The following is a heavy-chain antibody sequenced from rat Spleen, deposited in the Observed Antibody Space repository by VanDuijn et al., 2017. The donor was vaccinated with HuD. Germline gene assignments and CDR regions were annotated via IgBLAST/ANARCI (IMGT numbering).Heavy chain of an antibody. J-gene: IGHJ4*01. V-gene: IGHV5-19*01. CDR3: ARHRDNYGVMDA. D-gene: IGHD1-5*01. CDR1: GFTFSNYG. CDR2: ISSSYINT. Sequence: EVQLVESGGGLVQPGRSLKLSCAASGFTFSNYGMHWIRQAPTKGLEWVASISSSYINTYYPDSVKGRFTISRDNAKSTLYLQMDSLRSEDTATYYCARHRDNYGVMDAWGQGASVTVSS.